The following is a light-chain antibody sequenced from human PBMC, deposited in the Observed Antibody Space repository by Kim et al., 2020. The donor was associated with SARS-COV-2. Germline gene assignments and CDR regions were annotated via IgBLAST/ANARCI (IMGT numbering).Light chain of an antibody. J-gene: IGLJ3*02. V-gene: IGLV2-14*04. CDR1: SRDVGGYNY. CDR3: SSYTSSSSWV. CDR2: DVS. Sequence: GQSITISSTVTSRDVGGYNYVSWYQQHPGKAPTLMIYDVSKRPSGVSNRFSGSKSGNTASLTISGLQAEDEADYYCSSYTSSSSWVFGGGTQLTVL.